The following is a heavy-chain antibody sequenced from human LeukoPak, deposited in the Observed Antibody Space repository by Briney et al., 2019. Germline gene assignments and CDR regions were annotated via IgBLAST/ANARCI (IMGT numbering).Heavy chain of an antibody. J-gene: IGHJ5*02. CDR1: GYTFTSHY. D-gene: IGHD1-26*01. CDR2: INPSGGST. V-gene: IGHV1-46*01. CDR3: ARDQSGEWELVSGWWFDP. Sequence: ASVKVSCKSSGYTFTSHYMHWVRQAPGQGLEWMGVINPSGGSTSYAQKFQGRVTMTRDMSTSTDYMELSSLRSEDTAVYYCARDQSGEWELVSGWWFDPWGQGTLVTVSS.